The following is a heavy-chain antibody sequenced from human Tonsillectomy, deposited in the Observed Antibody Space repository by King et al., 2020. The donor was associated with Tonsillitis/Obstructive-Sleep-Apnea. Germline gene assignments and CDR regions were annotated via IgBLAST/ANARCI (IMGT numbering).Heavy chain of an antibody. D-gene: IGHD2-2*01. J-gene: IGHJ4*02. CDR1: GGSFSGYY. Sequence: VQLQQWGAGLLKPSETLSLTCAVYGGSFSGYYWSWIRQPPGKGLEWIGEINHSGSTHYNPSLKSRVTISVDTSKNQFSLKLSSVTAADTAVYYCARGSCSSTSCYYDYWGQGTLVTVSS. CDR2: INHSGST. CDR3: ARGSCSSTSCYYDY. V-gene: IGHV4-34*01.